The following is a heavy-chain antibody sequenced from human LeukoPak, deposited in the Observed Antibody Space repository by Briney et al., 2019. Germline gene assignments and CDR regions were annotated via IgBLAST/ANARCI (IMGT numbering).Heavy chain of an antibody. CDR2: IYYSEST. V-gene: IGHV4-59*01. D-gene: IGHD3-10*01. CDR1: GGSISSYY. Sequence: SETPSLTCTVSGGSISSYYWSWIRQPPGKGLEWIGYIYYSESTNYNPSLKSRVTISVDTSKNQFSLKLSSVTAADTAVYYCARDRTYYYGSETYGMDVWGQGTTVTVSS. J-gene: IGHJ6*02. CDR3: ARDRTYYYGSETYGMDV.